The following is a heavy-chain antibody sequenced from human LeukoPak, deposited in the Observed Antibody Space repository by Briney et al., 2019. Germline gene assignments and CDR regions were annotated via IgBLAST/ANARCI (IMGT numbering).Heavy chain of an antibody. CDR2: INPSGGST. CDR1: GYTFTSYY. V-gene: IGHV1-46*01. Sequence: ASVKVSCKASGYTFTSYYMHWVRQAPGQGLEWMGIINPSGGSTSYAQKFQGRVTMTRDMSTSTVYMELSSLGSEDTAVYYCARALIYYDSSGYLPGYWGQGTLVTVSS. D-gene: IGHD3-22*01. J-gene: IGHJ4*02. CDR3: ARALIYYDSSGYLPGY.